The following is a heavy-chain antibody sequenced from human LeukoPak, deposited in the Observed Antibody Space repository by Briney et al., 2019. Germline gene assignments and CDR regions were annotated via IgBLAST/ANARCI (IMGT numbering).Heavy chain of an antibody. D-gene: IGHD4-17*01. CDR2: INLNSGAT. V-gene: IGHV1-2*02. Sequence: ASVKVSCKASGYTLTCYYMHWVRQAPGRGLEWLGWINLNSGATDYAQKFQGRVTLTRDTSISTAYLELSGLRSDDTAVYYCARSLPDYGDYFFDYWGQGTLVTVSS. CDR1: GYTLTCYY. CDR3: ARSLPDYGDYFFDY. J-gene: IGHJ4*02.